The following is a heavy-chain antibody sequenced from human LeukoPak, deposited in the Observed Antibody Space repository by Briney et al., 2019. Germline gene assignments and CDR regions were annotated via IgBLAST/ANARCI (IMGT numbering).Heavy chain of an antibody. CDR1: GGSFSGYY. CDR3: ARVGFTRGYSGYDSRERGMDV. Sequence: SETLSLTCAVYGGSFSGYYWSWIRQPPGKGLEWIGEINHSGSTNYNPSLKSRVTISVDTSKNQFSLKLSSATAADTAVYYCARVGFTRGYSGYDSRERGMDVWAKGPRSPSP. CDR2: INHSGST. V-gene: IGHV4-34*01. J-gene: IGHJ6*02. D-gene: IGHD5-12*01.